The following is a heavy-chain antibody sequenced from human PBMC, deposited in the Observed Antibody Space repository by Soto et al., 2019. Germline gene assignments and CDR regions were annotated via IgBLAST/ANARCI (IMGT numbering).Heavy chain of an antibody. D-gene: IGHD6-13*01. CDR2: INHSGST. CDR1: GGSFSCYY. CDR3: ARGLNLAGAXTEEYDP. J-gene: IGHJ5*02. V-gene: IGHV4-34*01. Sequence: ETLSRTCAVYGGSFSCYYWSWIRHPPGKVLEWIGEINHSGSTNYNPSLKSRVTISVDTSKNQFSLKLSSVTAADTAVYYCARGLNLAGAXTEEYDPWAQPTMVTV.